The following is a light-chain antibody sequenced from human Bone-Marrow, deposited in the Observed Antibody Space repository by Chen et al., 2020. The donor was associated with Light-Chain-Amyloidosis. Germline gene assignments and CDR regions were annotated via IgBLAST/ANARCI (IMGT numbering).Light chain of an antibody. V-gene: IGKV2-28*01. J-gene: IGKJ3*01. CDR2: LGS. CDR3: MQALQPSFT. CDR1: QSLLHFNGHNY. Sequence: DIVMTQSPLSLPVTPGEPASISCRSSQSLLHFNGHNYLDWYLQKPGQSPQLLIYLGSNRASGVPDRFSGSGSGTDFTLKISRVEAEDVGVYYCMQALQPSFTFGPGTKVDIK.